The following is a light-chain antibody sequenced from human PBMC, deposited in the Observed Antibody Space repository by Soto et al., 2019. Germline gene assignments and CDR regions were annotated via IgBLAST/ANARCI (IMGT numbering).Light chain of an antibody. V-gene: IGLV2-14*03. CDR1: SSDVGGYNY. J-gene: IGLJ2*01. CDR3: SSYTSSSSHVL. CDR2: DVS. Sequence: QSALTQPASVSGSPGQSITISCTGTSSDVGGYNYVSWYQQHPGKAPKLIIYDVSNRPSGVSNRFSGSKSGNPASLTISGLQAEDEADYCCSSYTSSSSHVLFGGGTKLTFL.